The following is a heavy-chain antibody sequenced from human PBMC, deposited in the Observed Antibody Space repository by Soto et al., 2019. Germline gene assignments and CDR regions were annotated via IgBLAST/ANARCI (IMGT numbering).Heavy chain of an antibody. D-gene: IGHD2-8*01. J-gene: IGHJ5*02. CDR3: ASHPSGYCTNGVCYSGSWWFDP. CDR1: GGSISSYY. CDR2: IYYSGST. V-gene: IGHV4-59*01. Sequence: SATLSLTCTVSGGSISSYYWSWIRQPPGKGLGWIGYIYYSGSTNYNPSLKSRVTISVDTSKNQFSLKLSSVTAADTAVYYCASHPSGYCTNGVCYSGSWWFDPWGQGTQVTVSS.